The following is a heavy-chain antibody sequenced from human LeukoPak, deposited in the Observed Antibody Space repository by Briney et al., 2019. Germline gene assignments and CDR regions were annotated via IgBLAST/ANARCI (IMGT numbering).Heavy chain of an antibody. CDR2: IIGSNGAT. Sequence: GESLRLSCAASGFTFSNYAMNWVRQAPGKGLEWVSLIIGSNGATFYADSVKGRFTISRDTSKNTLYLQMNSLRAEDTAVYYCVKGGYDYIEIAYFDYWGQGALVTVSS. CDR1: GFTFSNYA. J-gene: IGHJ4*02. D-gene: IGHD5-12*01. CDR3: VKGGYDYIEIAYFDY. V-gene: IGHV3-23*01.